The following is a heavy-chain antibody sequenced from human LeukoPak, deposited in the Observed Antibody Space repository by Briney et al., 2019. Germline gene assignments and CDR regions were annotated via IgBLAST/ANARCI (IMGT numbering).Heavy chain of an antibody. D-gene: IGHD2-2*01. Sequence: SVTVSFKSSGGTFISYAISWVRQAPGQGLEWMGRIIPIFGTANYAQKFQGRVTITADKSTSTAYMELSSLRSEDTAVYYCAGEAIVVVPAAMGDYYYYYMDVWGKGTTVTVSS. J-gene: IGHJ6*03. CDR3: AGEAIVVVPAAMGDYYYYYMDV. V-gene: IGHV1-69*06. CDR2: IIPIFGTA. CDR1: GGTFISYA.